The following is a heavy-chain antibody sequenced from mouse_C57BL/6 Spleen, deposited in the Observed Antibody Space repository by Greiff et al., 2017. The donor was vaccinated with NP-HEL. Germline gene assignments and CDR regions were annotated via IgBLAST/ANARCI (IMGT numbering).Heavy chain of an antibody. CDR1: GYTFTSYW. Sequence: VQLQQPGAELVKPGASVKVSCKASGYTFTSYWMHWVKQRPGQGLEWIGRIHPSDSDTNYNQKFKGKATLTVDKSSSTAYMQLSSLTSEDSAVYSCAISYYSSGYAMDYWGQGTSVTVSS. CDR3: AISYYSSGYAMDY. D-gene: IGHD2-5*01. CDR2: IHPSDSDT. V-gene: IGHV1-74*01. J-gene: IGHJ4*01.